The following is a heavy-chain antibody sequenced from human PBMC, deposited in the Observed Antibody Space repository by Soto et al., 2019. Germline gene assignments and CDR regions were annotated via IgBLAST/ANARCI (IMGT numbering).Heavy chain of an antibody. D-gene: IGHD2-8*01. V-gene: IGHV3-33*01. J-gene: IGHJ6*02. CDR1: GFTFSSYG. Sequence: SLRLSCAASGFTFSSYGMHWVRQAPGKGLEWVAVIWYDGSNKYYADSVKGRFTISRDNSKNTLYLQMNSLRAEDTAVYYCARDAHLLYRGMDVWGQGTTVTVSS. CDR2: IWYDGSNK. CDR3: ARDAHLLYRGMDV.